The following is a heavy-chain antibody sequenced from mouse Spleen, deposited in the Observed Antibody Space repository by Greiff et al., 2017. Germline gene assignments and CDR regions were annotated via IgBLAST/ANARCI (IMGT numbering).Heavy chain of an antibody. CDR2: ISSGGGT. J-gene: IGHJ1*01. CDR1: GFTFSRYA. CDR3: ARGGYYGSNWYFDV. V-gene: IGHV5-6-5*01. D-gene: IGHD1-1*01. Sequence: EVNVVESGGGLVKPGGSLKLSCTTSGFTFSRYAMSWVRQTPEKRLEWVASISSGGGTYYSDSVKGRFTISRDNAKNTLFLQMTSLRSEDTAMYYCARGGYYGSNWYFDVWGAGTTVTVSS.